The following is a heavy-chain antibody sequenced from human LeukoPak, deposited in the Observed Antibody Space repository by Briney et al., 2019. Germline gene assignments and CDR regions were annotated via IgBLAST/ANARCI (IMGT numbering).Heavy chain of an antibody. CDR3: AKDGGYSGYDVPLGYYCMDV. CDR2: INGDGRNI. V-gene: IGHV3-74*01. J-gene: IGHJ6*03. D-gene: IGHD5-12*01. Sequence: GGSLRLSCVASGFTFSSYWMHWVRQDPRKGLVWVSRINGDGRNINYADSVRGRFTISRDNAKNTLYLQMNTLRAEDTAVYYCAKDGGYSGYDVPLGYYCMDVWGKGTTVTVSS. CDR1: GFTFSSYW.